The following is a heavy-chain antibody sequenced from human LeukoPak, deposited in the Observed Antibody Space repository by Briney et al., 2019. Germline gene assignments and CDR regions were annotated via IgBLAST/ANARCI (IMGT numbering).Heavy chain of an antibody. Sequence: SETLSLTCAVYGGSFSGYYWSWIRQPPGKGLEWIGEINHSGSTNYNPSLRSRVTISVDTSKNQFSLKLSSVTAADTAVYYCAGHPIAVAGTAVGYWGQGTLVTVSS. V-gene: IGHV4-34*01. J-gene: IGHJ4*02. D-gene: IGHD6-19*01. CDR2: INHSGST. CDR1: GGSFSGYY. CDR3: AGHPIAVAGTAVGY.